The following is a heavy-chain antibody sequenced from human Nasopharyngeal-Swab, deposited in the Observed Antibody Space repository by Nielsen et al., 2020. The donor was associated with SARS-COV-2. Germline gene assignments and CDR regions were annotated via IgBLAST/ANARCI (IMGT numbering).Heavy chain of an antibody. Sequence: SVKVSCKASGGTFSSYAVSWVRQAPGQGLEWMGGIISIFGTANYAQKFQGRVTITADESTSTAYMELSSLRSEDTAVYYCAAGHYDFWSGYYRSYWYLDPWGRGTLVTVLL. J-gene: IGHJ2*01. V-gene: IGHV1-69*13. CDR3: AAGHYDFWSGYYRSYWYLDP. D-gene: IGHD3-3*01. CDR2: IISIFGTA. CDR1: GGTFSSYA.